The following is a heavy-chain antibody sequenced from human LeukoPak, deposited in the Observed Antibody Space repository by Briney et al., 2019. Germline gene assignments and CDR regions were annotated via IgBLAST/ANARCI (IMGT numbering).Heavy chain of an antibody. Sequence: KPSETLSLTCTVSGGSISSYYWSWIRQPPGKGLEWIGYIYYSGSTNYNPSLKSRVTISVDTSKNQFSLKLSSVTAADTAVYYCARGFPREYSYGYYYYYGMDVWGQGTTVTVSS. CDR1: GGSISSYY. V-gene: IGHV4-59*08. J-gene: IGHJ6*02. D-gene: IGHD5-18*01. CDR3: ARGFPREYSYGYYYYYGMDV. CDR2: IYYSGST.